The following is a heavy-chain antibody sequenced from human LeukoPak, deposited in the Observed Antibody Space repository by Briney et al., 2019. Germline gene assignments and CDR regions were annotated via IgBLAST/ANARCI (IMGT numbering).Heavy chain of an antibody. CDR2: ISWNSGSI. D-gene: IGHD5-18*01. CDR3: AKADTAMVRYDPAFDY. J-gene: IGHJ4*02. CDR1: GFTFDDYA. Sequence: GGSLRLSCAASGFTFDDYAMHWVRQAPGKGLEWVSGISWNSGSIGYADSVKGRFTISRDNAKNSLYLQMNSLRAEDMALYYCAKADTAMVRYDPAFDYWAREPWSPPPQ. V-gene: IGHV3-9*03.